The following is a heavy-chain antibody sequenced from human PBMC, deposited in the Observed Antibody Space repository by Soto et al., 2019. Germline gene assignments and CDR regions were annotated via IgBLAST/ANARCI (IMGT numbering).Heavy chain of an antibody. J-gene: IGHJ5*02. CDR2: IIPILGIA. V-gene: IGHV1-69*04. CDR3: AREGRYSGYDLVFVP. CDR1: GGTFSSYT. Sequence: SVKVSCKASGGTFSSYTISWVRQAPGQGLEWMGRIIPILGIANYAQKFQGRVTITADKSTSTAYMELSSLRSEDTAVYYCAREGRYSGYDLVFVPWGQGTLVTVS. D-gene: IGHD5-12*01.